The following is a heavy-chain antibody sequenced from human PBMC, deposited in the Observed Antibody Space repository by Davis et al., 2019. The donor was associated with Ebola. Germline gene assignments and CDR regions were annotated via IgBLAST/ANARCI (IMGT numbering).Heavy chain of an antibody. CDR2: IYRDGSEK. Sequence: PGGSLRLSCAASGFIVSDKYMSWVRQAPGKGLEWVANIYRDGSEKYYVDSVKGRFTVSRDNTKNSLYLQMNTLRAEDTAVYFCARGVAVGGFYFDYWGQGTLVTVSS. CDR3: ARGVAVGGFYFDY. V-gene: IGHV3-7*03. D-gene: IGHD6-19*01. J-gene: IGHJ4*02. CDR1: GFIVSDKY.